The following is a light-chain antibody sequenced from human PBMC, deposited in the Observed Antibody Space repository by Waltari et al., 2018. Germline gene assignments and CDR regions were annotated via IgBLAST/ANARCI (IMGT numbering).Light chain of an antibody. V-gene: IGKV2-28*01. CDR1: QSLLYSNGDYH. J-gene: IGKJ1*01. CDR3: MQRLQTPWT. Sequence: DIVMTQSLLSLSVTPGEPASISRRSSQSLLYSNGDYHMDWYLQKPGQSPQLLIYLGSHRASGVPDRFSGSRSGTDFTLRISRVEAEDIGVYYCMQRLQTPWTFGQGTKVEIK. CDR2: LGS.